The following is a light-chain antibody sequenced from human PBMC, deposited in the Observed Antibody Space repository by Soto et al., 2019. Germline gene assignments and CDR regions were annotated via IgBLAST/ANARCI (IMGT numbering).Light chain of an antibody. CDR1: QSVTSGY. CDR3: QQYGSSPRT. CDR2: DAS. J-gene: IGKJ1*01. Sequence: VLKQSPGTLSLTTGERATLSCRASQSVTSGYLAWYQKKPGQAPRLLILDASSRATGIPDRFSGSGSGTDFTLTISRLEPEDFAVYYCQQYGSSPRTFGQGSKVDI. V-gene: IGKV3-20*01.